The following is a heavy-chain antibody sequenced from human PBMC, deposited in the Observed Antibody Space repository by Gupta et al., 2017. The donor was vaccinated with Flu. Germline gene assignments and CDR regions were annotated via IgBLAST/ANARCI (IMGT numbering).Heavy chain of an antibody. CDR3: AKAPSISGRSICYFDW. CDR1: GFTFSSYG. V-gene: IGHV3-23*01. J-gene: IGHJ4*02. Sequence: EVQLLESGGGLVQHGGSLRLSCAASGFTFSSYGMNWVSQAPGKGLEWVSSIRGSGGNTYYADSVKGRFTISRDNSKDSLYLQMDSLRAEDTAVYYCAKAPSISGRSICYFDWWGPGTLVTVSS. CDR2: IRGSGGNT. D-gene: IGHD6-19*01.